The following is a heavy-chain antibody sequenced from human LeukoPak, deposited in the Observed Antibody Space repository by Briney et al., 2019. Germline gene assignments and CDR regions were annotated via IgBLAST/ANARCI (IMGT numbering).Heavy chain of an antibody. J-gene: IGHJ4*02. CDR1: GYSFTSYW. V-gene: IGHV5-51*01. D-gene: IGHD7-27*01. Sequence: GESLKISCKGSGYSFTSYWIGWVRQMPGKGLEFMGILYPGDSDTRYSPSFQGQVPISADKSISTAYLQWSRLKASDPAMYYCARHETGPYFDYWGQGTLVTVSS. CDR3: ARHETGPYFDY. CDR2: LYPGDSDT.